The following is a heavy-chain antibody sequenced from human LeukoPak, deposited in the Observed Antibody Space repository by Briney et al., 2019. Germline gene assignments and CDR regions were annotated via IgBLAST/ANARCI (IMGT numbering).Heavy chain of an antibody. Sequence: PSQTLSLTCAVSGGSISSGGYPWSWIRQPPGKGLEWIGYIYHSGSTYYNPSLKSRVTISVDRSKNQFSLKLSSVTAADMAVYYCATRARCSSTSCYADRYYYYGMDIWGQGTTVTVSS. J-gene: IGHJ6*02. CDR2: IYHSGST. V-gene: IGHV4-30-2*01. CDR3: ATRARCSSTSCYADRYYYYGMDI. D-gene: IGHD2-2*01. CDR1: GGSISSGGYP.